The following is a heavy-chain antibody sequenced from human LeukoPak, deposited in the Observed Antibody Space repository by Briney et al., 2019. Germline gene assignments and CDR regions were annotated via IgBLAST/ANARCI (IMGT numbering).Heavy chain of an antibody. Sequence: SETLSLTCAVSGYSIGSGYYWGWIRPPPGEGLEWIGSIYHTKTTSYNPSLTSRVTIAGDTSKNQLSLRLSSVTAADTAVYYCARVSGDDSGHFHLWGQGTLVTVSS. CDR3: ARVSGDDSGHFHL. D-gene: IGHD2-21*02. V-gene: IGHV4-38-2*01. CDR1: GYSIGSGYY. J-gene: IGHJ1*01. CDR2: IYHTKTT.